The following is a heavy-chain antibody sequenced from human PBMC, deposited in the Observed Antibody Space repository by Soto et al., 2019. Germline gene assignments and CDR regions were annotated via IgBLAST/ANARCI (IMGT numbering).Heavy chain of an antibody. V-gene: IGHV1-2*04. CDR3: ARDHGSGSYKNIIYYYYGMDV. J-gene: IGHJ6*02. D-gene: IGHD3-10*01. Sequence: ASVKVSCKASGYTFTGYYMHWVRQAPGQGLEWMGWINPNSGGTNYAQKFQGWVTMTRDTPISTAYMELSRLRSDDTAVYYCARDHGSGSYKNIIYYYYGMDVWGQGTTVTVSS. CDR1: GYTFTGYY. CDR2: INPNSGGT.